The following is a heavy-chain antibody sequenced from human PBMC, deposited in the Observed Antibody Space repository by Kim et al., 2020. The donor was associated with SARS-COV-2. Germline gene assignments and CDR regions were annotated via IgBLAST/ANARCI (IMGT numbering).Heavy chain of an antibody. CDR2: ISSDGTNK. J-gene: IGHJ4*02. D-gene: IGHD3-10*01. V-gene: IGHV3-30*09. CDR1: GFTFSDFA. CDR3: TRENYFGSGSGDYFDY. Sequence: GGSLRLSCAASGFTFSDFAIHWVRQAPGKGLEWLAIISSDGTNKYYAYSVRGRFAISRDNSKNTVYLQMNSLRSEATAVYYCTRENYFGSGSGDYFDYWGQGTLVTVSS.